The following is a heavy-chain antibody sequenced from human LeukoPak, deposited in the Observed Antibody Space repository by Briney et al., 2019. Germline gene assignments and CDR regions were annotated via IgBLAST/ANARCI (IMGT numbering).Heavy chain of an antibody. CDR3: AKERQYSSSWVDY. V-gene: IGHV3-23*01. CDR1: GFSFSSNA. Sequence: GGSLRLSCVASGFSFSSNAMTWVRQAPGKGLEWVSTISGSGGSTYYADSVKGRFTISRDNSKNTLYLQMSSLRAEDTAVYYCAKERQYSSSWVDYWGQGTLVTVSS. J-gene: IGHJ4*02. D-gene: IGHD6-13*01. CDR2: ISGSGGST.